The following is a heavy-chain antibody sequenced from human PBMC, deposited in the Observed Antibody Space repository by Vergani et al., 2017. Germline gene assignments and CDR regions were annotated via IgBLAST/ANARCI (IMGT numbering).Heavy chain of an antibody. CDR3: ARAVAGLDY. Sequence: QVQLVESGGGVVQPGRSLRLSCAASGFTFSSYAMHWVRQAPGKGLEWVAVISYDGSNKYYADSVKGRFTISRDNSKTTLYLQMNSLRAEDTAVYYCARAVAGLDYWGQGTLVTVSS. D-gene: IGHD6-13*01. CDR2: ISYDGSNK. J-gene: IGHJ4*02. V-gene: IGHV3-30*04. CDR1: GFTFSSYA.